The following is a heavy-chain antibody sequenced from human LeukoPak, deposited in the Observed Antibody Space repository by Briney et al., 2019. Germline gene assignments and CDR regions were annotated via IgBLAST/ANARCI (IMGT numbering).Heavy chain of an antibody. Sequence: SGTLSLTCGVSGGAISNTNWWSWVRQPPGQGLEWIGEISLTGLTHYNPSLESRVTVSLDKSKNQLSLNLTSVAAADTAVYYCSRENGAFSPFGYWGQGTLVTVSS. CDR3: SRENGAFSPFGY. J-gene: IGHJ4*02. D-gene: IGHD2-8*01. CDR1: GGAISNTNW. V-gene: IGHV4-4*02. CDR2: ISLTGLT.